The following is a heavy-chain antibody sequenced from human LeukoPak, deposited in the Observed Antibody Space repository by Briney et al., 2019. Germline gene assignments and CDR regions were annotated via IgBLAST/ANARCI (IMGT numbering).Heavy chain of an antibody. V-gene: IGHV1-2*02. CDR1: GYTFTDSY. CDR3: ARGAFIVAATGYYFGY. Sequence: ASVRFSCKSSGYTFTDSYMHWVRQAPGQGLEWMGWINPNSGGTNYAQKFQGRVTMTRDTSISTAYMELSRLRSDDTAVYYCARGAFIVAATGYYFGYWGQGTLVTVSS. CDR2: INPNSGGT. D-gene: IGHD6-13*01. J-gene: IGHJ4*02.